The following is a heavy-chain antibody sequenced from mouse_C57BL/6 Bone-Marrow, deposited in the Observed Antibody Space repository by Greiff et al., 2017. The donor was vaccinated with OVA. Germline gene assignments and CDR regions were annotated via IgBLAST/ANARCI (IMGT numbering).Heavy chain of an antibody. D-gene: IGHD2-5*01. V-gene: IGHV3-1*01. Sequence: EVQLQQSGPGMVKPSQSLSLTCTVTGYSITSGYDWHWIRHFPGNKLEWMGYISYSGSTNYNPSLKSRISITHDTSKNHFFLKLNSVTTEDTATYYCARGGPAYYSNYFAWFAYWGQGTLVTVSA. CDR2: ISYSGST. CDR1: GYSITSGYD. J-gene: IGHJ3*01. CDR3: ARGGPAYYSNYFAWFAY.